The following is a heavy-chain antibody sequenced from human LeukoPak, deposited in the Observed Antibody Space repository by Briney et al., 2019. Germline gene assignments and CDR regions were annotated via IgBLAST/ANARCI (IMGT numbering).Heavy chain of an antibody. CDR2: IDNDRRTT. CDR1: GYSFRNYW. J-gene: IGHJ4*02. D-gene: IGHD3-10*01. CDR3: ARDVGGAGSY. Sequence: GGSLRLSCAASGYSFRNYWMHWVRQAPGKGPVWVSRIDNDRRTTDSAVSVKGRFTISRDNVQNTLYLQMDSLIAEDTAVYYCARDVGGAGSYWGQGTLVTVSS. V-gene: IGHV3-74*01.